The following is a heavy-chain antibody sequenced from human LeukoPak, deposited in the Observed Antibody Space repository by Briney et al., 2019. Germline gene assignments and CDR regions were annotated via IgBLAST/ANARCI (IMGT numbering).Heavy chain of an antibody. CDR2: INGVGSST. J-gene: IGHJ4*01. V-gene: IGHV3-74*01. CDR3: ARGSSSGWPDYLDH. CDR1: GFTLSSNW. D-gene: IGHD6-19*01. Sequence: GGSLRLSCVASGFTLSSNWMHWVRQAPGKGLVWLSRINGVGSSTPYADSVKGRFTISRDSAKNTLFLQMNSLRAEDTAVYYCARGSSSGWPDYLDHWGRGTLVTVSS.